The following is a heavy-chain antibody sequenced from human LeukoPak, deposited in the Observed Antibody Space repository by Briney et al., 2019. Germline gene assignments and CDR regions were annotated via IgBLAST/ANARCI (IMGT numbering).Heavy chain of an antibody. Sequence: SETLSLTCAVYGGSFSSYYWSWIRQPPGKGLEWIGEINHSGSTNYNPSLKSRVTISVDTSKNQFSLKLSSVTAADTAVYYCARGERYCSSTSCYTGTGWFDPWGQGTLVTVSS. CDR2: INHSGST. D-gene: IGHD2-2*02. J-gene: IGHJ5*02. CDR3: ARGERYCSSTSCYTGTGWFDP. V-gene: IGHV4-34*01. CDR1: GGSFSSYY.